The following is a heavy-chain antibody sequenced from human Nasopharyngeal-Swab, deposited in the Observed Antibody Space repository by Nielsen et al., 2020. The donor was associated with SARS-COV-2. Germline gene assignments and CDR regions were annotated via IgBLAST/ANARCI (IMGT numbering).Heavy chain of an antibody. CDR2: ISYDGSNK. D-gene: IGHD3-10*01. J-gene: IGHJ6*03. V-gene: IGHV3-30-3*01. CDR3: ARGTGSYYPYYYYYMDV. CDR1: GFTFSSYA. Sequence: GGSLRLSCAASGFTFSSYAMHWVRQAPGKGLEWVAVISYDGSNKYYADSVKGRFTISRDNSKNTLYLQMNSLRADDTAVYYCARGTGSYYPYYYYYMDVWGKGTTVTVSS.